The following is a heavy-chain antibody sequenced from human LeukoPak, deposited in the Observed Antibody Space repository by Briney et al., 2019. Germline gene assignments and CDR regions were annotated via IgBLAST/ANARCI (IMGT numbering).Heavy chain of an antibody. D-gene: IGHD3-10*01. V-gene: IGHV3-23*01. Sequence: GGSLRLSCAASGFTFSSYVMTWVRQAPGKGLECVSEISGSGGSTYYADSVKGRFTISRDNSKNTLYLQMNSLRAEDTAVYYCAKKGSGSYLYYFDYWGQGTLVTVSS. CDR3: AKKGSGSYLYYFDY. CDR1: GFTFSSYV. CDR2: ISGSGGST. J-gene: IGHJ4*02.